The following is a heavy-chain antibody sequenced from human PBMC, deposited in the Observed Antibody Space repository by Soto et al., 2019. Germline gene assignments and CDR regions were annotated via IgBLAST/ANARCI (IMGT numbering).Heavy chain of an antibody. J-gene: IGHJ4*02. V-gene: IGHV3-11*06. Sequence: QVQLVESGGGLVKPGGSLRLSCVVSGFPFSDFSMSWIRQAPGKGLEWLSSIGGTTTYTKYADSVKGRFTISRYNANKSLFLQMNSLRADYTAVYYCARVRYSSSSDREPMWYFDYWGKVTLVTVAS. CDR1: GFPFSDFS. CDR3: ARVRYSSSSDREPMWYFDY. D-gene: IGHD6-6*01. CDR2: IGGTTTYT.